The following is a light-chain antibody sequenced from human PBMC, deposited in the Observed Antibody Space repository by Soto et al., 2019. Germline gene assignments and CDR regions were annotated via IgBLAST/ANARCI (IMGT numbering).Light chain of an antibody. Sequence: DFQMTQSPSSLSASVGDRVTITCRASQSISSYLNWYQQKPGKAPNLLIYLASTLQTGVPSRFSGCGSVTDFTLTISSLQPEDFATYYCQHSSTFGQGTKAEIK. J-gene: IGKJ2*01. CDR2: LAS. V-gene: IGKV1-39*01. CDR3: QHSST. CDR1: QSISSY.